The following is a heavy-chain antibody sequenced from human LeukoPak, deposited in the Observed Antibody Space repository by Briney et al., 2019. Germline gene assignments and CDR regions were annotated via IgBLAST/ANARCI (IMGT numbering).Heavy chain of an antibody. D-gene: IGHD6-13*01. CDR1: GCTFRSYA. CDR2: IIPILGIA. V-gene: IGHV1-69*10. J-gene: IGHJ4*02. Sequence: SVKVSCKASGCTFRSYAISWLRQAPGQGLEWMGGIIPILGIANYAQKFQGRVTITADKSTSTAYMELSSLRSEDTAVYYCARDVAAAGAFFDYWGQGTLVTVSS. CDR3: ARDVAAAGAFFDY.